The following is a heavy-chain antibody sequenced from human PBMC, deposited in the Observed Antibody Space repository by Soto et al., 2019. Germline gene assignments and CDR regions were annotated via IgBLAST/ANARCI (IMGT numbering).Heavy chain of an antibody. Sequence: EVQLLESGGGFVQPGGSLRLSCAASGFAFSSYGMSWVRQAPGKGLEWVSGISGSGANTYYAGSVKGRFTISRDNSEHTLFLQMNSLRDKDTAVYLCAKVSSSGWYDAFDIWGQGTLVTVSS. V-gene: IGHV3-23*01. CDR1: GFAFSSYG. CDR2: ISGSGANT. J-gene: IGHJ3*02. D-gene: IGHD6-13*01. CDR3: AKVSSSGWYDAFDI.